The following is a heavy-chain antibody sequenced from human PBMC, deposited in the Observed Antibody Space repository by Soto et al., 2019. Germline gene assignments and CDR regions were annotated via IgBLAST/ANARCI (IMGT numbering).Heavy chain of an antibody. Sequence: SQTLSLPCAISGDSVSSNSAAWNWIRQSPSRGLEWLGRTYYRSKWYNDYAVSVKSRITINPDTSKNQFSLQLNSVTPEDTAVYYCAEQQLVRGGAYYYYGMDVWGQGTTVTVSS. CDR3: AEQQLVRGGAYYYYGMDV. V-gene: IGHV6-1*01. J-gene: IGHJ6*02. D-gene: IGHD6-13*01. CDR2: TYYRSKWYN. CDR1: GDSVSSNSAA.